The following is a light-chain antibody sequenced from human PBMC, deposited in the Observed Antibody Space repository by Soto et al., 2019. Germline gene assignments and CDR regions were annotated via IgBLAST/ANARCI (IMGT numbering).Light chain of an antibody. V-gene: IGKV1-27*01. CDR2: TSS. CDR3: QQLNSYPLT. J-gene: IGKJ4*01. Sequence: IQMTQSPSSLSASVGDRVTITCRASQGIGNYLAWYQQKPGKVPKLLIYTSSTLQSGVPSRFSGSGSGTDFTLTISSLQPEDFATYYCQQLNSYPLTFGGGTKVDIK. CDR1: QGIGNY.